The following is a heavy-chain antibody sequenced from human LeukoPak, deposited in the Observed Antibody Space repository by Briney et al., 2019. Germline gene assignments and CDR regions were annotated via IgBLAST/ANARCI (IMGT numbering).Heavy chain of an antibody. CDR1: GYTFTTYD. V-gene: IGHV1-8*01. CDR2: MHPNSGNT. CDR3: ARPRPGCSGGSCYGLDV. Sequence: GPSVKVSCKASGYTFTTYDINWARQAPGQGLEWLGWMHPNSGNTHYAQNLQGRVTMTRNISISTAYMEVSSLRSEDTAVYYCARPRPGCSGGSCYGLDVWGQGTTVIVSS. D-gene: IGHD2-15*01. J-gene: IGHJ6*02.